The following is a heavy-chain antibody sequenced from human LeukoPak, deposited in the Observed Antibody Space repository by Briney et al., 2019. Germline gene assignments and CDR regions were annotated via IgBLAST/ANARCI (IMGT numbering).Heavy chain of an antibody. CDR2: IYYSGST. J-gene: IGHJ3*02. Sequence: SETLSLTCTVSGGSISSSSYYWGWIRQPPGKGLEWIGSIYYSGSTYYNPSLKSRVTISVDTSKNQFSLKLSSVTAADTAVYYCARPTYYYDSSGYPDDAFDIWGQGTMATVSS. CDR1: GGSISSSSYY. D-gene: IGHD3-22*01. CDR3: ARPTYYYDSSGYPDDAFDI. V-gene: IGHV4-39*01.